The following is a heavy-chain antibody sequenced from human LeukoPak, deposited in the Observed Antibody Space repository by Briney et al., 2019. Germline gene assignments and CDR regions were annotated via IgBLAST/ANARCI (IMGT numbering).Heavy chain of an antibody. CDR2: ISAYNGNP. D-gene: IGHD6-13*01. CDR1: GYTFTSYG. Sequence: ASVKVSCKASGYTFTSYGISWVRQAPGQGLEWMGWISAYNGNPNYAQKLQGRVTMTTDTSTSTAYMELRSLRSDDTAVYYCASVQPGYSSSWYNYYYYYYMDVWGKGTTVTVSS. J-gene: IGHJ6*03. V-gene: IGHV1-18*01. CDR3: ASVQPGYSSSWYNYYYYYYMDV.